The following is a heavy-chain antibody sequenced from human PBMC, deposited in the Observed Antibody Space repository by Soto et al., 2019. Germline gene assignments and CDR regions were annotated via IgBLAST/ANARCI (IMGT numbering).Heavy chain of an antibody. V-gene: IGHV3-33*01. CDR1: GFTFNTYG. CDR2: IYYDGRNK. D-gene: IGHD1-26*01. J-gene: IGHJ4*02. Sequence: QVQLVESGGGVVQPGRSLRLSCAASGFTFNTYGMHWVRQAPGKGLEWVAVIYYDGRNKYYADSVKGRFTISRDNSKNTLNPQMNSLRVEDTAVYYCARDLGELWPSVGGYWGQGTLVTVSS. CDR3: ARDLGELWPSVGGY.